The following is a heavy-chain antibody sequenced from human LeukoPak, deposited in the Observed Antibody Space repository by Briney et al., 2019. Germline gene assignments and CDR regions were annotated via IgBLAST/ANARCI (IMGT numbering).Heavy chain of an antibody. CDR3: AKDLSTAVTGSPFDY. CDR2: ISGSSTST. CDR1: GFTFSSFA. D-gene: IGHD6-19*01. J-gene: IGHJ4*02. Sequence: GGSLRLSCAASGFTFSSFAMSWVRRAPGKGLERVSTISGSSTSTYYADSVQGRFTVSRDNSKSTLFLQMNSLRAEDTAIYYCAKDLSTAVTGSPFDYWGQGTLVTVSS. V-gene: IGHV3-23*01.